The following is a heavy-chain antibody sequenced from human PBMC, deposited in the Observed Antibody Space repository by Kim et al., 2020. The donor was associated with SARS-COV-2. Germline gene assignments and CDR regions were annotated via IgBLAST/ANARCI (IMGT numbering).Heavy chain of an antibody. J-gene: IGHJ1*01. D-gene: IGHD2-15*01. CDR3: ARAAGDCSGGSCYSGYRYFQH. V-gene: IGHV4-39*01. Sequence: SETLSLTCTVSGGSISSSSYYWGWIRQPPGKGLEWIGSIYYSGSTYYNPSLKSRVTISVDTSKNQFSLKLSSVTAADTAVYYCARAAGDCSGGSCYSGYRYFQHWGQGTLVTVSS. CDR1: GGSISSSSYY. CDR2: IYYSGST.